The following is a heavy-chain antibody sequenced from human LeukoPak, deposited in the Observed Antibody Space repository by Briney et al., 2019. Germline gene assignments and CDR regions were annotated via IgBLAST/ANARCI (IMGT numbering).Heavy chain of an antibody. V-gene: IGHV3-9*01. CDR3: AKDGGYCSSTSCYGAFDI. CDR2: ISWNSGSI. CDR1: GFTFDDYA. J-gene: IGHJ3*02. D-gene: IGHD2-2*01. Sequence: PGGSLRLSCAASGFTFDDYAMHWVRQAPGKGLEWVSGISWNSGSIGYADSVKGRFTISRDNAKNSLYLQMNSLRAEDTAVYYCAKDGGYCSSTSCYGAFDIWGQGTMVTVSS.